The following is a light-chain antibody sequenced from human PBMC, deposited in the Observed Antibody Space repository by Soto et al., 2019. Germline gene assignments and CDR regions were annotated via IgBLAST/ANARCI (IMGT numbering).Light chain of an antibody. V-gene: IGKV1-12*01. CDR1: QDIGTW. CDR2: VAS. CDR3: QQADSFPFT. J-gene: IGKJ3*01. Sequence: DIQLTQSPSSVSASVGDRVTITCRASQDIGTWLAWYQQKPGKDPKLLIYVASNLQSGVPSRFSGAGSGTDFNLTITSLQPEDFATYHCQQADSFPFTFGPGTKVDFK.